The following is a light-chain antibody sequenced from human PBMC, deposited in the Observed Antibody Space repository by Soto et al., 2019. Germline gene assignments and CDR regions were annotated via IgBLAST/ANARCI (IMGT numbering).Light chain of an antibody. J-gene: IGLJ1*01. CDR3: QSYDSRLSGSGV. Sequence: QSVLTQPPSVSGAPGQRGTISCTGSSSNIGAGYDVHWYQQLPGTDPKLPIYGNSNRPSGVPDRFSGSKSGTSASLAITGLQAEDEADYYCQSYDSRLSGSGVFGTGTKLTVL. CDR2: GNS. V-gene: IGLV1-40*01. CDR1: SSNIGAGYD.